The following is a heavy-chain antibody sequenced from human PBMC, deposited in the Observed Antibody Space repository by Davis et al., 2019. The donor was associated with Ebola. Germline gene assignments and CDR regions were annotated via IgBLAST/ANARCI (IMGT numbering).Heavy chain of an antibody. J-gene: IGHJ5*02. V-gene: IGHV4-39*01. CDR1: GGSISSSSYY. Sequence: SETLSPTCTVPGGSISSSSYYWGWIRQPPGKGLEWIGSIYYSGITYYNLSLKSRVTISVDTSKNQFSLKLRFVTAADTAVYYCARQGWSGYSLRHWLDPWGRGTLVTVSS. D-gene: IGHD3-3*01. CDR3: ARQGWSGYSLRHWLDP. CDR2: IYYSGIT.